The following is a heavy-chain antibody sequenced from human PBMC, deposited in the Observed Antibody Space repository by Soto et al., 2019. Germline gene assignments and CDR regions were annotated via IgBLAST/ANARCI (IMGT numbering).Heavy chain of an antibody. Sequence: SETLSLTCTVSGGSISSSSYYWGWIRQPPGKGLEWIGSIYYSGSTYYNPSLKSRVTISVDTSKNQFSLKLCSMTAADTAVYNCARLPDVVVREFFFYSWGRGTLVTDSS. D-gene: IGHD2-21*01. CDR2: IYYSGST. CDR3: ARLPDVVVREFFFYS. J-gene: IGHJ4*02. V-gene: IGHV4-39*01. CDR1: GGSISSSSYY.